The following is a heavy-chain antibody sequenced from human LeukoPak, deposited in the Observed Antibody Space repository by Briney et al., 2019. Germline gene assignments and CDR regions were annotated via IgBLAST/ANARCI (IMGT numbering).Heavy chain of an antibody. J-gene: IGHJ4*02. CDR1: GGSLSTHH. V-gene: IGHV4-59*11. CDR2: ISDSGST. D-gene: IGHD3-22*01. CDR3: ARGYDSSAYYPFNY. Sequence: SETLSLTCVVSGGSLSTHHWSWIRQSPGRGLEWIGYISDSGSTYYNPSLKSRVTISVDTSKNQFSLMLSSVTAADTAVYYCARGYDSSAYYPFNYWGQGTLVTASS.